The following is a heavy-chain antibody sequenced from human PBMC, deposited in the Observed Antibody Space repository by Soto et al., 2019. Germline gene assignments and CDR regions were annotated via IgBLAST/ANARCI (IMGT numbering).Heavy chain of an antibody. D-gene: IGHD6-13*01. CDR3: ARDHQYSSSWYFDY. Sequence: GGSLRLSCAASGFTFSSYSMNWVRQAPGKGLEWVSYISSSSSTIYYADSVKGRFTISRDNAKNSLYLQMNSLRDEDTAVYYCARDHQYSSSWYFDYWGQGTLVTVSS. V-gene: IGHV3-48*02. CDR2: ISSSSSTI. CDR1: GFTFSSYS. J-gene: IGHJ4*02.